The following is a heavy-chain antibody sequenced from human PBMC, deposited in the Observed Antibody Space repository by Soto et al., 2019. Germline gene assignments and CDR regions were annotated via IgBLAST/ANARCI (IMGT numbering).Heavy chain of an antibody. J-gene: IGHJ2*01. D-gene: IGHD3-16*02. Sequence: QVQLVQSGAEVKKPGSSVKVSCKASGGTFSSYGISWVRQAPGQGLEWMGGNIPIFGTANYAQKFQGRVTITADESTSTAYMELSSLRSEDTAVYYCARGGYDYVWGSYRTWYFDLWGRGTLVTVSS. CDR3: ARGGYDYVWGSYRTWYFDL. CDR2: NIPIFGTA. CDR1: GGTFSSYG. V-gene: IGHV1-69*12.